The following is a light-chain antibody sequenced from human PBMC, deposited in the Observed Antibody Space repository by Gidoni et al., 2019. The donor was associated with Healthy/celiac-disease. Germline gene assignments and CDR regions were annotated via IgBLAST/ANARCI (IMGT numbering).Light chain of an antibody. CDR2: QDS. J-gene: IGLJ2*01. V-gene: IGLV3-1*01. CDR3: QAWDSSTVV. Sequence: SYALTQPPSVSVPPGQTASITCSGDKLGDKYACWYQQEPGQSPVLVIYQDSTRPSGIPERFSGANTGTTATLTISGTQAMDEADYYCQAWDSSTVVFGGGTKLTVL. CDR1: KLGDKY.